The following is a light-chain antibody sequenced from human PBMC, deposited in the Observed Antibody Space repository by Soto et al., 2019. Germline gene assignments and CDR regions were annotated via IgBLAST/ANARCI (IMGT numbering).Light chain of an antibody. CDR2: EVS. CDR3: SSYTSSSTYV. CDR1: ISDVVGYNY. J-gene: IGLJ1*01. V-gene: IGLV2-14*01. Sequence: TQPASVSGSPGQSITISCTGTISDVVGYNYVSWYQHHPGKAPKLIIYEVSNRPSGVSNRFSGSKSGNTASLTISGLQAEDEADYYCSSYTSSSTYVFGTGTKVTVL.